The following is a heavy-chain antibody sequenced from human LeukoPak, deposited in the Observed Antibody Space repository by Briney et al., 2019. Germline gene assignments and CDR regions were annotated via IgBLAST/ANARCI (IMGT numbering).Heavy chain of an antibody. J-gene: IGHJ4*02. V-gene: IGHV4-59*12. CDR3: ARADSSSWYYFDY. CDR1: GGSISSYY. D-gene: IGHD6-13*01. CDR2: IYYSGST. Sequence: PSETLSLTCTVSGGSISSYYWSWIRQPPGKGLEWIGYIYYSGSTNYNPSLKSRVTMSVDTSKNQFSLNLNSVTAADTAVYYCARADSSSWYYFDYWGQGTLVTVSS.